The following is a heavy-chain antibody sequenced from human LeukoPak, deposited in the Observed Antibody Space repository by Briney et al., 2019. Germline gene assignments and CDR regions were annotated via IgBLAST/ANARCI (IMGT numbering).Heavy chain of an antibody. Sequence: GGSLRLSCAASGFTLSKHWMSWVRQAPGKGPEWVANINQDGSEKHYVDSLKGRFTISRDYANDSLYLQMNSLRADDTAVYYCARHSEILSRDGYILDFYGMDVWGQGTTVTVSS. D-gene: IGHD5-24*01. CDR1: GFTLSKHW. J-gene: IGHJ6*02. CDR3: ARHSEILSRDGYILDFYGMDV. V-gene: IGHV3-7*01. CDR2: INQDGSEK.